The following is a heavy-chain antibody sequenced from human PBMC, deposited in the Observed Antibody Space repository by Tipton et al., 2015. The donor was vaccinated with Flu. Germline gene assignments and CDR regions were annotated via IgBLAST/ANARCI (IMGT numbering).Heavy chain of an antibody. D-gene: IGHD2-2*01. CDR3: ARTRGGYCSSSSCYADYFDY. CDR2: INQGGSEK. Sequence: SLRLSCAASGFTFSTPWMSWVRQAPGKGLEWVANINQGGSEKYYVDSVKGRFTISRDNAKNSLHLHMNSLRAEDTAVYYCARTRGGYCSSSSCYADYFDYWGQGTLVTVSS. CDR1: GFTFSTPW. V-gene: IGHV3-7*01. J-gene: IGHJ4*02.